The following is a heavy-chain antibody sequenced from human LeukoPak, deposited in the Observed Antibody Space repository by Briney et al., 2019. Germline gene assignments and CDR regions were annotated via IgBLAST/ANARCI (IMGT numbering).Heavy chain of an antibody. Sequence: GGSLRLSCAASGFTFSSYAMHWVRQAPGKGLEWVSSISSSSSDIYYADSVKGRFTISRDNAKNSLYLQMNSLRAEDTAVYYCAREFGEFQNWGQGTLVTVSS. V-gene: IGHV3-21*01. D-gene: IGHD3-10*01. CDR1: GFTFSSYA. CDR2: ISSSSSDI. J-gene: IGHJ4*02. CDR3: AREFGEFQN.